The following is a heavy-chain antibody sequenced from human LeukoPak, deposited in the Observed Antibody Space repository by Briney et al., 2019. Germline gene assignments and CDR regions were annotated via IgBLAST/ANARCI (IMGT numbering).Heavy chain of an antibody. D-gene: IGHD2-2*01. CDR2: LNWIGGST. CDR3: ARVARGCSRTSCYAFWYFDY. V-gene: IGHV3-20*04. Sequence: PGGSLRLSCAASGFTLDDYGMSWVRQAPGKGVEWVSGLNWIGGSTGYGDSVKGRFTISRDSAKNSLYLEMNSLKAEDTALYYCARVARGCSRTSCYAFWYFDYWGQGNLVTVSS. CDR1: GFTLDDYG. J-gene: IGHJ4*02.